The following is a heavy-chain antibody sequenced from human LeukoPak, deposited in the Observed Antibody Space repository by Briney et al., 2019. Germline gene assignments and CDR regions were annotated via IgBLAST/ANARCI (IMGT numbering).Heavy chain of an antibody. D-gene: IGHD6-13*01. Sequence: SETLSLTCIVSGYSIGSGYYWGWIRQPPGKGLEWIGSIYHSGSTYYNPSLKSRVTISVDTSKNQFSLKLSSVTAADTAVYYCARDHVGAADTLGYWGQGTLVTVSS. V-gene: IGHV4-38-2*02. CDR3: ARDHVGAADTLGY. CDR2: IYHSGST. CDR1: GYSIGSGYY. J-gene: IGHJ4*02.